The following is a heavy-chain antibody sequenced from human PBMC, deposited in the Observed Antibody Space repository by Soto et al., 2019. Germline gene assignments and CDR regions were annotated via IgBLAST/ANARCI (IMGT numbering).Heavy chain of an antibody. CDR3: AKEGIVGATSFDY. CDR1: GFTFSSYG. Sequence: GGSLALSCAASGFTFSSYGIHWVRQAPVKGLEWVAVISYDGNNKYYADSVKGRFTISRDNSKNTLYLQMNSLRAEDTAVYYCAKEGIVGATSFDYWGQGTLVTVYS. V-gene: IGHV3-30*18. J-gene: IGHJ4*02. D-gene: IGHD1-26*01. CDR2: ISYDGNNK.